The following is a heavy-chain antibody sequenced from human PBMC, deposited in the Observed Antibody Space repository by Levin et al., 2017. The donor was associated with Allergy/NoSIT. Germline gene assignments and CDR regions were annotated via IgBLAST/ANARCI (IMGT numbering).Heavy chain of an antibody. D-gene: IGHD2-8*01. CDR2: INSDGSNT. CDR1: GFTFSSYW. Sequence: GESLKISCAASGFTFSSYWMHWVRQAPGKGLVWVSDINSDGSNTRYADSVKGRFTISRDNAKNTLDLQMNSLRAEDAALYYCARSSGGYAGGYAGFDYWGQGTLVTVSS. CDR3: ARSSGGYAGGYAGFDY. J-gene: IGHJ4*02. V-gene: IGHV3-74*01.